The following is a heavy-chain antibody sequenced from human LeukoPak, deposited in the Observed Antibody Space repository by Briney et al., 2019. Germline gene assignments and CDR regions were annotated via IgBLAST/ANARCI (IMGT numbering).Heavy chain of an antibody. J-gene: IGHJ5*02. CDR3: ARVPALVHVGARNWFDP. D-gene: IGHD1-26*01. CDR1: GYTFTGYY. CDR2: INPNSGGT. Sequence: GASVKVSCKASGYTFTGYYMHWVRQAPGQGLEWMGWINPNSGGTNYAQKFQGRVTMTRDTSISTAYMELSRLRSDDTAVYYCARVPALVHVGARNWFDPWGQGTLVTVSS. V-gene: IGHV1-2*02.